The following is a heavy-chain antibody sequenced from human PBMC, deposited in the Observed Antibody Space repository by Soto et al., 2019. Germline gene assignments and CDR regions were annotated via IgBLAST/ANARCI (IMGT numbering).Heavy chain of an antibody. CDR1: GDSMSSYY. J-gene: IGHJ6*03. V-gene: IGHV4-59*08. CDR3: ARRGKRPEYMDV. D-gene: IGHD3-16*01. CDR2: IYYSGST. Sequence: SETLSLTCTVSGDSMSSYYWGWIRQPPGKGLEWIGYIYYSGSTNYNPSLKSRVTISVDTSKNQFSLKLSSVTAADTAVYYCARRGKRPEYMDVWGKGTTVTVSS.